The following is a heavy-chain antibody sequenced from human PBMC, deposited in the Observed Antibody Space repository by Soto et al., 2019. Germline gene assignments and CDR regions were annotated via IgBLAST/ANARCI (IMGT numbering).Heavy chain of an antibody. CDR3: AGDNAGYSSGLDY. CDR1: GYTFTSCY. V-gene: IGHV1-46*01. CDR2: INPSSGST. D-gene: IGHD6-19*01. J-gene: IGHJ4*02. Sequence: VASVKVSCKASGYTFTSCYMHWVRQAPGQGLEWMGIINPSSGSTSYAQKFQGRVTMTRDTSTSTTYMALSSLRSEDTAVYYCAGDNAGYSSGLDYWGQGTLVTVSS.